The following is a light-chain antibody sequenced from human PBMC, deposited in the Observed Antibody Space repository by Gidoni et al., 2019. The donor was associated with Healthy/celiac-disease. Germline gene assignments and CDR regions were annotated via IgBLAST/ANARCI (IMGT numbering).Light chain of an antibody. CDR3: QHRSNWPLELT. V-gene: IGKV3-11*01. Sequence: ESVLTQSPATLSLSPGERANLSRTASQSVSSYLAWYQQKPGQAPTLLISDASNRATGIPARFSGSGSGTGFTLTISSLEPEDFAVYYYQHRSNWPLELTFGGGTKVEIK. CDR2: DAS. CDR1: QSVSSY. J-gene: IGKJ4*01.